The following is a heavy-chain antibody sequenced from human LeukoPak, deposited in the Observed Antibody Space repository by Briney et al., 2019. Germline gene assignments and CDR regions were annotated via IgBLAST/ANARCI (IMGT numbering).Heavy chain of an antibody. J-gene: IGHJ4*02. V-gene: IGHV4-4*07. Sequence: SETLSLTCTVSGGSISSYYWSWIRQPAGKGLEWIGRIYTSGSTNYNPSLKSRVTMSVDTSKNQFSLKLSSVTAADTAVYYCARHLPMVRGVIDWAFGYWGQGTLVTVSS. CDR3: ARHLPMVRGVIDWAFGY. D-gene: IGHD3-10*01. CDR1: GGSISSYY. CDR2: IYTSGST.